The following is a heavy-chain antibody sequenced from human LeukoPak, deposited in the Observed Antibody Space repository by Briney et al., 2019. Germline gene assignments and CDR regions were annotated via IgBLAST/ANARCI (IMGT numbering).Heavy chain of an antibody. CDR3: AKSGHQWLGYPGFHY. V-gene: IGHV3-7*01. J-gene: IGHJ4*02. D-gene: IGHD6-19*01. Sequence: GGSLRLPCAASGFTFSSYWMNWVRQAPGKGLEWVANIKQDGSEKYYVDSVKGRFTISRDNAKKSLYLQMNSLRADDTAVYYCAKSGHQWLGYPGFHYWGQGTLVTVSS. CDR1: GFTFSSYW. CDR2: IKQDGSEK.